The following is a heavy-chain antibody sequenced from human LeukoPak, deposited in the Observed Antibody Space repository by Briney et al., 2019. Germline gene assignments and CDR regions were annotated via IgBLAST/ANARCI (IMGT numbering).Heavy chain of an antibody. CDR2: MNAGNGNT. Sequence: ASVKVSCKASGYIFTDYAIHWLRQAPGQRPEWMGWMNAGNGNTKYSQKFQGRITLIRDTSAATAYMELSSLRHDDLAVFYCARVRGTSGTNRDFYYYYYMDVWGKGTTVTVSS. J-gene: IGHJ6*03. CDR1: GYIFTDYA. D-gene: IGHD2-2*01. CDR3: ARVRGTSGTNRDFYYYYYMDV. V-gene: IGHV1-3*01.